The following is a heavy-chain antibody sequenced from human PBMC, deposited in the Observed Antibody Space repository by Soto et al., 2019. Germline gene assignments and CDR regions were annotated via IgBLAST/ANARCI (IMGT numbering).Heavy chain of an antibody. Sequence: VQLVESGGGVVQPGRSLRLSCAASGCTFSDYARHCVRQAPGKGLEWVAVVSHDGRNTHYADSVKGRFTISRDSSKYPVSLDMNSLRAEDTAVYYCAKGGRQWLVTSDFNYWVQGALVTVSS. D-gene: IGHD6-19*01. CDR1: GCTFSDYA. J-gene: IGHJ4*02. CDR3: AKGGRQWLVTSDFNY. CDR2: VSHDGRNT. V-gene: IGHV3-30*18.